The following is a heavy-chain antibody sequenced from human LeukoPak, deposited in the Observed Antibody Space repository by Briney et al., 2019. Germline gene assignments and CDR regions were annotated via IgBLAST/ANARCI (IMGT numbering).Heavy chain of an antibody. Sequence: PGGSLRLSCAASGFTFSSYSMNWVRQAPGEGLEWVSYISSSSSTIYYADSVKGRFTISRDNAKNSLYLQMNSLRAEDTAVYYCARDVMVGATGRDAFDIWGQGTMVTVSS. V-gene: IGHV3-48*01. CDR1: GFTFSSYS. CDR2: ISSSSSTI. J-gene: IGHJ3*02. CDR3: ARDVMVGATGRDAFDI. D-gene: IGHD1-26*01.